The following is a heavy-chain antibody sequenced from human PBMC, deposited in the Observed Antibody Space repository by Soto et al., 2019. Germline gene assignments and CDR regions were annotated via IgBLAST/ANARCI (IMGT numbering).Heavy chain of an antibody. V-gene: IGHV3-9*01. J-gene: IGHJ4*02. CDR3: AKGAAAIDQTYYFDY. Sequence: EVQLVESGGGLVQPGRSLRLSCAASGFTFDDYAMHWVRQAPGKGLEWVSGISWNSGSIGYADSVKGRFTISRDNAKNSLYLQMNRLTAEDTALYYCAKGAAAIDQTYYFDYWGQGTLVTVSS. CDR1: GFTFDDYA. CDR2: ISWNSGSI. D-gene: IGHD2-21*01.